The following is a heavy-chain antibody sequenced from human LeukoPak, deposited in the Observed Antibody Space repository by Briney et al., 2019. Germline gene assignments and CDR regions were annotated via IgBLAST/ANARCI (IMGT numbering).Heavy chain of an antibody. J-gene: IGHJ4*02. D-gene: IGHD3-22*01. CDR1: GFTFSSYA. V-gene: IGHV3-23*01. CDR2: ISGSGDDT. CDR3: AKDSGSVVAPPVY. Sequence: GGSLRLSCAASGFTFSSYAMSWVRQAPGKGLEWVSAISGSGDDTYYADSVKGRFTISRDNSKNTLHLQMNSLRAEDTAVYYCAKDSGSVVAPPVYWGQGTLVTVSS.